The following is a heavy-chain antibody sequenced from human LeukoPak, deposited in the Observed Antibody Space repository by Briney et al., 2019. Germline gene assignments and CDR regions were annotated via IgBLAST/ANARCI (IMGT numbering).Heavy chain of an antibody. CDR2: ISWNSGSI. CDR1: GFTFDDYA. CDR3: AKADFYDSSGHFDY. V-gene: IGHV3-9*01. J-gene: IGHJ4*02. D-gene: IGHD3-22*01. Sequence: PGGSLRLSCAASGFTFDDYAMHWVRQAPGKGLEWVSGISWNSGSIGYADSVKGRFTISRDNAKNSLYLQMNSLRAEDTALYYCAKADFYDSSGHFDYWGQGTLVTVSS.